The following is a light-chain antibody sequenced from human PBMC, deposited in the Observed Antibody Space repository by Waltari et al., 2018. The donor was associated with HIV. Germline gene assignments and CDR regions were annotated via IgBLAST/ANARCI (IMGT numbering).Light chain of an antibody. CDR1: SSDVGSYNL. J-gene: IGLJ1*01. CDR2: EGS. Sequence: QSALPQPASVSGSPGQSLTLSCTGTSSDVGSYNLVSWYQQHPGKAPKLMIYEGSKRPSGVSNRFSGSKSGNTASLTISGLQAEDEADYYCCSYAGSGSYVFGTGTKVTVL. CDR3: CSYAGSGSYV. V-gene: IGLV2-23*01.